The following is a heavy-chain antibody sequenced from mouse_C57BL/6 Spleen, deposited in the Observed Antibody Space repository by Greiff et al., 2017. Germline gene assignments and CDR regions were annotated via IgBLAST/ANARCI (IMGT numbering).Heavy chain of an antibody. CDR1: GYAFSSSW. D-gene: IGHD1-1*01. Sequence: VQLQQSGPELVKPGASVKISCKASGYAFSSSWMNWVKQRPGKGLEWIGRIYPGDGDTNYNGKFKGKATLTADKSSSTAYMQLSSLTSEDSAVYFCARDPLVAPFDYWGQGTTLTVSS. V-gene: IGHV1-82*01. CDR2: IYPGDGDT. J-gene: IGHJ2*01. CDR3: ARDPLVAPFDY.